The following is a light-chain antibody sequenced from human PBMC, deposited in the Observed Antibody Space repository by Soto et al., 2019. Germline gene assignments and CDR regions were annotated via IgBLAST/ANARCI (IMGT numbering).Light chain of an antibody. CDR1: QSVSSY. Sequence: EIVLTQSPATLSLSPGERATLSCRASQSVSSYLAWYQQKPGQAPRLLIYDASNRATGIPARFSGSGSGTDFPLTISSLDPEDFALYYCHQRSNWPPLLTFGGGTKVEIK. J-gene: IGKJ4*01. V-gene: IGKV3-11*01. CDR2: DAS. CDR3: HQRSNWPPLLT.